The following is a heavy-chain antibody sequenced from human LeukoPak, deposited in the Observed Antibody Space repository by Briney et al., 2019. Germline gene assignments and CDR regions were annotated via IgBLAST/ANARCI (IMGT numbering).Heavy chain of an antibody. D-gene: IGHD1-26*01. CDR1: GYTFTNYP. V-gene: IGHV7-4-1*02. CDR2: INTNTGNP. Sequence: SVKVSCKASGYTFTNYPMNWVRQAPGQGLEWMGWINTNTGNPTYAQGFTGRFVFSLDTSVSTAYLQISSLKAEDTAVYYCARPNSGSYFSAFDYWGQGALVTVSS. J-gene: IGHJ4*02. CDR3: ARPNSGSYFSAFDY.